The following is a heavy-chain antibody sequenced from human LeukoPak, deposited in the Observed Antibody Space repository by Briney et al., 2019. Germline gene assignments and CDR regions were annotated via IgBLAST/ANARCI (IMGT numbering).Heavy chain of an antibody. Sequence: ASVKVSCKVSGYTLTELSVHWVRQAPGKGLEWMGGFDPEDGEAIYAQKFQGRVTMTEDTSTDTAYMELSSLRSEDTAVYYCATQSFVYGSGSLYYFDYWGQGTLVTVSS. CDR2: FDPEDGEA. V-gene: IGHV1-24*01. J-gene: IGHJ4*02. D-gene: IGHD3-10*01. CDR1: GYTLTELS. CDR3: ATQSFVYGSGSLYYFDY.